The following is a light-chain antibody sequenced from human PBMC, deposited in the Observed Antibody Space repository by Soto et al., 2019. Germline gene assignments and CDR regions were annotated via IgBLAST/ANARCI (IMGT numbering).Light chain of an antibody. CDR1: QSVSSY. CDR3: QQRHMWPIT. Sequence: EIVMTQSPATLSVSPGERATLSCRASQSVSSYLAWYQQRPGQAPRLLIYGAFSRAPGIPDRFSGSGSGTDFTLTISSLEPEDSAVYYCQQRHMWPITFGQGTRLEIK. J-gene: IGKJ5*01. CDR2: GAF. V-gene: IGKV3-11*01.